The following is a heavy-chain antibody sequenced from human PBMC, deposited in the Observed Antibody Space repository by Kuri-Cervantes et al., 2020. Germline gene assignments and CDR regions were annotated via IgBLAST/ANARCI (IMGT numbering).Heavy chain of an antibody. CDR2: IKQDGSEK. D-gene: IGHD4-17*01. J-gene: IGHJ4*02. V-gene: IGHV3-7*01. Sequence: GESLKISCAASGFTFSSYWMSWVRQAPGKGLEWVANIKQDGSEKYYVDSVKGRFTISRDNAKNSLYLQMNSLGAEDTAVYYCASDPYYGDYGYWGQGTLVTVSS. CDR3: ASDPYYGDYGY. CDR1: GFTFSSYW.